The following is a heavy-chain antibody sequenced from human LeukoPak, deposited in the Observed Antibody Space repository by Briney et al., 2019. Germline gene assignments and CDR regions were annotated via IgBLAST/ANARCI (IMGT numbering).Heavy chain of an antibody. J-gene: IGHJ6*04. CDR1: GFTFTDYY. Sequence: GGSLRLSCAASGFTFTDYYMSWIRQAPGKGLEWLSYISSSGSTIYYADSVKGRFTISRDNAKNSLYLQMNSLRAEDTAVYYYAELGITMIGGVWGKGTTVTISS. D-gene: IGHD3-10*02. V-gene: IGHV3-11*04. CDR2: ISSSGSTI. CDR3: AELGITMIGGV.